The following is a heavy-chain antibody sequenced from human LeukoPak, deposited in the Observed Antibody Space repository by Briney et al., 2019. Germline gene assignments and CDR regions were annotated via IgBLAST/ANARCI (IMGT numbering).Heavy chain of an antibody. J-gene: IGHJ4*02. CDR2: ISSSSSTI. Sequence: GGSLRLSCAASGFTFSSHSMNWVRQAPGKGLEWVSYISSSSSTIYYADSVKGRFTISRDNAKNSLYLQMNSPRAEDTAVYYCARGAYYYEDWGQGTLVTVSS. CDR1: GFTFSSHS. CDR3: ARGAYYYED. V-gene: IGHV3-48*01. D-gene: IGHD3-22*01.